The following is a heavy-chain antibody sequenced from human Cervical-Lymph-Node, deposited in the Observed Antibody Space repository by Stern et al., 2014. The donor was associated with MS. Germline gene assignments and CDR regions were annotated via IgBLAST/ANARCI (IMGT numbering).Heavy chain of an antibody. Sequence: MQLVESGGGVVQPGRSLRLSCAASGFTFSSYGMHLVRQAPGKGLEWVAVIWYDGSNKYYADSVKGRFTISRDNSKNTLYLQMNSLRAEDTAVYYCARGGVTMVRGVITSGEVDYWGQGTLVTVSS. CDR2: IWYDGSNK. CDR1: GFTFSSYG. V-gene: IGHV3-33*01. CDR3: ARGGVTMVRGVITSGEVDY. D-gene: IGHD3-10*01. J-gene: IGHJ4*02.